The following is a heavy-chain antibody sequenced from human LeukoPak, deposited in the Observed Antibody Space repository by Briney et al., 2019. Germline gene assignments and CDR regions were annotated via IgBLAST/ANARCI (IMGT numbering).Heavy chain of an antibody. J-gene: IGHJ4*02. Sequence: GGSLRLSCAASGFTFSSYSMNWVRQAPGKGLEWVSSISISSTYIYYADSVKGRFTISRDNAKNTLSLQMNSLRAEDTAVYYCAKGGGIAAPGGDFDYWGQGTLVTVSS. CDR1: GFTFSSYS. D-gene: IGHD6-13*01. V-gene: IGHV3-21*04. CDR3: AKGGGIAAPGGDFDY. CDR2: ISISSTYI.